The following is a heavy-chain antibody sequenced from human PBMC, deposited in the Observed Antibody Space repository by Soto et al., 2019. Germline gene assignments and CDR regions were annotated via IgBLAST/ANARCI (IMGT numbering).Heavy chain of an antibody. Sequence: QLQLQESGPGLVKPSETLSLTCTVSGGSISSSTSYWGWIRQPPGKGLEWIGSINYSGSTYYSPSLKSRVPISADTSKNQFSLKLSSVTAADTAVYYCARPVNYYYYYMDVWGKGTRVSVSS. J-gene: IGHJ6*03. CDR2: INYSGST. CDR3: ARPVNYYYYYMDV. V-gene: IGHV4-39*01. CDR1: GGSISSSTSY.